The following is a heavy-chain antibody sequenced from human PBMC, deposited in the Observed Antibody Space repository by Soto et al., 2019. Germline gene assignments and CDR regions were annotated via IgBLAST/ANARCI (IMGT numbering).Heavy chain of an antibody. CDR3: ANYGSGIPF. V-gene: IGHV3-74*01. CDR2: ISADGSGT. D-gene: IGHD3-10*01. J-gene: IGHJ4*02. Sequence: EVQLVESGGGLVQPGGSLRLSCATSGCTFSSYFMHWVRQAPGKGLVWVSRISADGSGTIYADSVKGRFTISRDNAKNTLYLQMNSLRAEDTAVYYCANYGSGIPFWGQGTLVTVSS. CDR1: GCTFSSYF.